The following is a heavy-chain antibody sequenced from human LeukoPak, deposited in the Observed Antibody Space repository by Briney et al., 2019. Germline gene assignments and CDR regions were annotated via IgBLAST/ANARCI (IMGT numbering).Heavy chain of an antibody. CDR1: GFTLDDYA. V-gene: IGHV3-9*01. CDR2: VSWNSGTI. D-gene: IGHD1-14*01. CDR3: AKDVAYNRGAFDV. J-gene: IGHJ3*01. Sequence: AGGSLRLSCAASGFTLDDYAMHWVRQAPGKGLEWVSSVSWNSGTIDYADSVKGRFTISRDNAKNSLYLQMNSLRAEDTALYYCAKDVAYNRGAFDVWGQGTMVTVSS.